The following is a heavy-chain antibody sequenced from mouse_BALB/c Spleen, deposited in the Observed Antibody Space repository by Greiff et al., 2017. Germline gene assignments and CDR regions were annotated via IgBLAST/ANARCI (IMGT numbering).Heavy chain of an antibody. CDR3: ARHFDFYFDY. CDR1: GFTFSSYA. J-gene: IGHJ2*01. D-gene: IGHD2-4*01. Sequence: EVMLVESGGGLVKPGGSLKLSCAASGFTFSSYAMSWVRQTPEKRLEWVASISSGGSTYYPDSVKGRFTISRDNARNILYLQMSSLRSEDTAMYYCARHFDFYFDYWGQGTTLTVSS. CDR2: ISSGGST. V-gene: IGHV5-6-5*01.